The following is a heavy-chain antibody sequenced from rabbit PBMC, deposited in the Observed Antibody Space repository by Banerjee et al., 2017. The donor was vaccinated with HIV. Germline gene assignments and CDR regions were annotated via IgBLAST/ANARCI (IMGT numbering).Heavy chain of an antibody. CDR3: ARNDGSTDYTLKF. Sequence: QQQLEESGGGLVQPEGSLTLTCTASGFSFSSSYYMCWVRQAPGKGLELIACIYSVSTYYASWAKSRFTISKSTSLNTVDLKMTSLTAADTATYFCARNDGSTDYTLKFWGPGTLVTVS. J-gene: IGHJ6*01. CDR1: GFSFSSSYY. V-gene: IGHV1S43*01. CDR2: IYSVST. D-gene: IGHD8-1*01.